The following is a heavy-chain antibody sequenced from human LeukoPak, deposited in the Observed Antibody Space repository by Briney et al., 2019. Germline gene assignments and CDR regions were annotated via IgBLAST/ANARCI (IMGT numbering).Heavy chain of an antibody. CDR2: INGDGSTT. Sequence: GGSLRLSCAASGFTFSSNWMHWVRQAPGKGLVWVSCINGDGSTTTYADSEKGRFTISRDNAKNTLYLQMNSLSAEDTAVYYCARDRGSYFDYWGQGTLVTVSS. V-gene: IGHV3-74*01. D-gene: IGHD3-16*01. CDR3: ARDRGSYFDY. J-gene: IGHJ4*02. CDR1: GFTFSSNW.